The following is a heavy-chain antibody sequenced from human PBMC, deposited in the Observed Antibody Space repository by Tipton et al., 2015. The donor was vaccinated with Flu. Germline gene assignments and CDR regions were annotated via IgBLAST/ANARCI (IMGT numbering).Heavy chain of an antibody. D-gene: IGHD4-11*01. CDR3: ARRDYSNYVSEPKNWFDP. CDR1: GDSIRSSNYY. V-gene: IGHV4-39*07. CDR2: TFHSGNT. Sequence: TLSLTCGVSGDSIRSSNYYWGWIRQPPGKGLEWIGNTFHSGNTYLNPSLKSRVTISVDKSKNQFSLKLTSVTAADTAVYYCARRDYSNYVSEPKNWFDPWGQGTLVTVSS. J-gene: IGHJ5*02.